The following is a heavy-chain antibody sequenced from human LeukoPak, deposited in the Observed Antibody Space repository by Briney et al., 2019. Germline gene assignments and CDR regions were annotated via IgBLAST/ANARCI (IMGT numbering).Heavy chain of an antibody. D-gene: IGHD1-26*01. CDR2: IYYSGTT. CDR1: GGSISSGGFY. J-gene: IGHJ5*02. CDR3: ARGPYSGSYSWFDP. V-gene: IGHV4-31*03. Sequence: SETLSLTCTVSGGSISSGGFYWGWIRQHPGKGLEWIGYIYYSGTTYYNPSLKSRVTISVDTSKNQFSLKLSSVTAADTAVYYCARGPYSGSYSWFDPWGQGTLVTVSS.